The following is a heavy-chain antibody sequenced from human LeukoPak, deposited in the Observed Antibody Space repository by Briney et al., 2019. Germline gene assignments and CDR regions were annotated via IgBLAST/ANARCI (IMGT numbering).Heavy chain of an antibody. Sequence: GGSLRLSCTASGFSFRDYSMNWVRRAPGKGLEWVSYIRSNSDTIYYADSVKGRFTISRDNAKSSLFLQMNSLRVEDTAVYYCARTASSNGRVGLFDSWGQGSLVTVSS. CDR1: GFSFRDYS. J-gene: IGHJ5*01. V-gene: IGHV3-48*01. D-gene: IGHD2-2*01. CDR2: IRSNSDTI. CDR3: ARTASSNGRVGLFDS.